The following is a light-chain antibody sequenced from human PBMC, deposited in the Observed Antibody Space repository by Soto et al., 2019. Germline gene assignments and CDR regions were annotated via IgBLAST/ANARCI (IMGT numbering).Light chain of an antibody. CDR3: QQYNSYLRT. CDR2: DAS. Sequence: DVQMTQSPSTLSASVGDRVTITCRASQSISRWLAWYRQIPGKAPKLLIYDASTLESGVPSRFSGSGSGTEFTLTISSLQPDDFATYYCQQYNSYLRTFGQGTKVDIK. V-gene: IGKV1-5*01. CDR1: QSISRW. J-gene: IGKJ1*01.